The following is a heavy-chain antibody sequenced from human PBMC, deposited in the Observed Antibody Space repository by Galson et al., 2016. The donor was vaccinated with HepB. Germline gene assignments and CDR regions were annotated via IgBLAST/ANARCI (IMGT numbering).Heavy chain of an antibody. V-gene: IGHV5-51*01. CDR3: ARPGGCHYFDVLDV. Sequence: QSGAEVKKPGESLRISCKGSGYNFTTYWIAWVRQMPGKGLEWMGIIYPGDSHTRYSPSFQGQVTISADKSITTAFMQWGSLKASDTAIYYCARPGGCHYFDVLDVRGQGTMVTGAS. CDR2: IYPGDSHT. D-gene: IGHD2-21*01. CDR1: GYNFTTYW. J-gene: IGHJ3*01.